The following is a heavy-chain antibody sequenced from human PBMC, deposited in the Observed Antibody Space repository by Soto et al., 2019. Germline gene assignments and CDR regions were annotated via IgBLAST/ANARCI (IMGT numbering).Heavy chain of an antibody. D-gene: IGHD6-19*01. Sequence: GGSLRLSCAASGFTFSSYAMSWVRQAPGKGLEWVSAISGSGGSTSYADSVKGRFTISRDNSKNTLYLQMNSLRAEDTAVYYCAISYSSGYQAIFDYWGQGTLVTVSS. J-gene: IGHJ4*02. CDR2: ISGSGGST. CDR1: GFTFSSYA. CDR3: AISYSSGYQAIFDY. V-gene: IGHV3-23*01.